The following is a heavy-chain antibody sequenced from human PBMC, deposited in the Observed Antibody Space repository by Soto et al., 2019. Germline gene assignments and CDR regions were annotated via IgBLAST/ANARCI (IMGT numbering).Heavy chain of an antibody. V-gene: IGHV3-7*01. CDR2: IKQDGSEK. D-gene: IGHD3-10*01. CDR3: ARDFHSSGSYDC. J-gene: IGHJ4*02. Sequence: EVQLVESGGGLVQPGGSLRLSCEASGFTLSSYWMSWVRQAPGKGLEWVGNIKQDGSEKYYVDSAKGRFTISRDNAKNSPFLQMNSLRAEDTAVYYCARDFHSSGSYDCWGQGTLVTISS. CDR1: GFTLSSYW.